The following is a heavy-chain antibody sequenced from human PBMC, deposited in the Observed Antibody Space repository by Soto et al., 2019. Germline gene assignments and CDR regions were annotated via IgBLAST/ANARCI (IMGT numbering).Heavy chain of an antibody. CDR3: GTDYYPLAAPKYFDVDV. D-gene: IGHD6-13*01. CDR1: GFSFTRYG. CDR2: ISDDGRNL. J-gene: IGHJ6*02. Sequence: PGGSLRLSCAASGFSFTRYGMHWVRQAPGKGLEWVAVISDDGRNLHYGDSVRGRFTISRDNSQSTLYLQMNSLKPEDTAVYYCGTDYYPLAAPKYFDVDVWGQGTTVT. V-gene: IGHV3-30*03.